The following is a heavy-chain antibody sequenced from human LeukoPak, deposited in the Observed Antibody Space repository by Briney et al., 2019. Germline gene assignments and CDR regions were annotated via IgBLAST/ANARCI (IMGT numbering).Heavy chain of an antibody. Sequence: PSETLSLTCTVSGYSISSGYYWGWIRQPPGKGLEWIGSIYHSGSTYYNPSLKSRVTISVDTSKNQFSLKLSSVTAADTAVYYCARVRPYYGSGINWFDPWGQGTLVTVSS. CDR3: ARVRPYYGSGINWFDP. CDR2: IYHSGST. J-gene: IGHJ5*02. D-gene: IGHD3-10*01. V-gene: IGHV4-38-2*02. CDR1: GYSISSGYY.